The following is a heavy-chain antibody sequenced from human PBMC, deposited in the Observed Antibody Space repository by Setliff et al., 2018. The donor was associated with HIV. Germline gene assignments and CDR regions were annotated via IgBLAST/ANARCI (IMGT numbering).Heavy chain of an antibody. CDR1: GFIFDRYG. CDR3: AKDPFTSSWYDFDY. D-gene: IGHD6-13*01. CDR2: IWYDGSHE. V-gene: IGHV3-30*02. J-gene: IGHJ4*02. Sequence: GGSLRLSCAASGFIFDRYGMHWVRQAPGKGLEWVALIWYDGSHETYADSVRGRFSISRDNSKNTLYLQMDSLRPEDTGFYYCAKDPFTSSWYDFDYWGQGALVTVSP.